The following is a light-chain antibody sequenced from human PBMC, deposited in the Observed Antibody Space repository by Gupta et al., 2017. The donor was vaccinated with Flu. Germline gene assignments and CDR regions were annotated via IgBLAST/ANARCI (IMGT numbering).Light chain of an antibody. CDR2: DTN. CDR3: LHFYGDARPV. V-gene: IGLV7-46*01. J-gene: IGLJ3*02. Sequence: QAVLTQQSPLTVSPRRTVSHTCDSSTGAVTSGHYPFWFQQKPGQAPGALIYDTNSKHAWTPARFSDSLLGGKAALTLSGAQPEDEAEYYCLHFYGDARPVIGGGTELTVL. CDR1: TGAVTSGHY.